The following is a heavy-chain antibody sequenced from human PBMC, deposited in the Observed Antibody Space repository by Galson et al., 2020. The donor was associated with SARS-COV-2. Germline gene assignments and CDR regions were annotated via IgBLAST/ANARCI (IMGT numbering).Heavy chain of an antibody. J-gene: IGHJ4*02. CDR1: GGSISTYF. V-gene: IGHV4-59*13. Sequence: SGTLSLTCSVSGGSISTYFWTWIRQPPGKGLEWIGHISYTGNTNYNPSLTGRVTISLDTSKNQFSLKLTSVTAADTATYYCARWSPNYFDHWGQGTLVIVSS. CDR2: ISYTGNT. CDR3: ARWSPNYFDH.